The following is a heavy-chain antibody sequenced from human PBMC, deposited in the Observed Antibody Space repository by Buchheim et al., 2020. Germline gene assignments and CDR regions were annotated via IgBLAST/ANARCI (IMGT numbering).Heavy chain of an antibody. J-gene: IGHJ6*02. D-gene: IGHD4-17*01. CDR1: GGSFSGYY. CDR2: IYYSGST. CDR3: ARDDYGDYPSIWYYYGMDV. V-gene: IGHV4-34*01. Sequence: QVQLQQWGAGLLKPSETLSLTCAVYGGSFSGYYWSWIRQPPGKGLEWIGYIYYSGSTYYNPSLKSRVTISVDTSKNQFSLKLSSVTAADTAVYYCARDDYGDYPSIWYYYGMDVWGQGTT.